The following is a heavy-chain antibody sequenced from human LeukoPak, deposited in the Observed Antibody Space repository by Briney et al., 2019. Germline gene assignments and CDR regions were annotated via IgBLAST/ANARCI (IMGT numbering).Heavy chain of an antibody. CDR1: GFPFSSNW. Sequence: HAGGSLRLSCAASGFPFSSNWMHWVRQAPGKGLVWVSRSNEDGSTTNYADSVKGRFTISRDNAKNTLYLQMNSLTAEDTAVYYCVRDLGGRSGHWGQGTLVTVSS. V-gene: IGHV3-74*01. CDR3: VRDLGGRSGH. D-gene: IGHD1-26*01. J-gene: IGHJ4*02. CDR2: SNEDGSTT.